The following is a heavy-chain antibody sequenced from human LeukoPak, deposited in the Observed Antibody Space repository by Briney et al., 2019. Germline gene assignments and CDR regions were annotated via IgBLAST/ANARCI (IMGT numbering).Heavy chain of an antibody. CDR3: ARFSSIAAAFDY. Sequence: SETLSLTCAVYGGSFSGYFWSWIRQPPGKGLEWIGEINHGGGSNYSPSLKSRVTISVDTSKNQFSLKLSSVTAADTAVYYCARFSSIAAAFDYWGLGTLVTVSS. J-gene: IGHJ4*02. CDR2: INHGGGS. CDR1: GGSFSGYF. D-gene: IGHD6-13*01. V-gene: IGHV4-34*01.